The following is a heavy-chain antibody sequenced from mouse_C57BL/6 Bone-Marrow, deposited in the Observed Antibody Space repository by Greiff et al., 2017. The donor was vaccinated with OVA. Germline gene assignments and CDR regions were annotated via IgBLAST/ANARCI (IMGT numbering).Heavy chain of an antibody. Sequence: EVQRVESGGDLVKPGGSLKLSCAASGFTFSSYGMSWVRQTPDKRLEWVATISSGGSYTYYPDSVKGRFTISRDNAKNTLYLQMSSLKSEDTAMYYCARQDYYYGSRAYWGQGTLVTVSA. J-gene: IGHJ3*01. CDR2: ISSGGSYT. CDR1: GFTFSSYG. CDR3: ARQDYYYGSRAY. V-gene: IGHV5-6*01. D-gene: IGHD1-1*01.